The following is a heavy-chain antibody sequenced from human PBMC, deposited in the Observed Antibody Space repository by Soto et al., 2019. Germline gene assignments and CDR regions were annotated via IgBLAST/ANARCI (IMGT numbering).Heavy chain of an antibody. Sequence: PGAALKISCKGCGYSFTSHWITWVRQMPGKGLEYMGRIGPSDSNTNYSPSFQGHVAISADKSISTAYLQWTSLKASDTAMYYCAIGAPGLGAFDIWGQGTMVTVS. J-gene: IGHJ3*02. V-gene: IGHV5-10-1*01. CDR2: IGPSDSNT. CDR1: GYSFTSHW. D-gene: IGHD1-26*01. CDR3: AIGAPGLGAFDI.